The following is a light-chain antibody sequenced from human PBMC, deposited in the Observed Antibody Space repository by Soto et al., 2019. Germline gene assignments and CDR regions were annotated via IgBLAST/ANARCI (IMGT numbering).Light chain of an antibody. CDR3: QQYGSSSWT. Sequence: EIVLTQSPGTLSLSPGERATLSCRASQSVSSSYLARYQQKFGQAPRLLIYGASSRATGIPDRFSGSGSGTDFTLTISRLEPEDFAVYYCQQYGSSSWTFGQGTKV. CDR2: GAS. V-gene: IGKV3-20*01. J-gene: IGKJ1*01. CDR1: QSVSSSY.